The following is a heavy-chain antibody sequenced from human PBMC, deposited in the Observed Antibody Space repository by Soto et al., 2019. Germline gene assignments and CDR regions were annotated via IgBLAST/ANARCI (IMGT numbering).Heavy chain of an antibody. CDR1: GFTVSRYA. V-gene: IGHV3-30-3*01. D-gene: IGHD6-13*01. J-gene: IGHJ4*02. CDR3: AKSYSSNWYDYFDY. Sequence: GGSLRLSCAASGFTVSRYAIHWVRQAPGKGLEWVAIISYDGSNKYYADSVKGRFTISRDNSKNTLSLQMNSLRAEDTALYYCAKSYSSNWYDYFDYWGQGTLVTVSS. CDR2: ISYDGSNK.